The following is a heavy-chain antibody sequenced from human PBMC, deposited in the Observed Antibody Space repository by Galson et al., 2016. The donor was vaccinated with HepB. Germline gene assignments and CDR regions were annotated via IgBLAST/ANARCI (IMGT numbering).Heavy chain of an antibody. Sequence: SLRLSCAASGFTFNNYAMSWVRQAPGKGLEWVSAMSGSGGTTYYADSVKGRFTISRDNSKNTLYLQMNSLRAEDTAVYYCAKGGGSGSYWGFDYWGQGILVTVSS. D-gene: IGHD3-10*01. CDR3: AKGGGSGSYWGFDY. CDR1: GFTFNNYA. CDR2: MSGSGGTT. J-gene: IGHJ4*02. V-gene: IGHV3-23*01.